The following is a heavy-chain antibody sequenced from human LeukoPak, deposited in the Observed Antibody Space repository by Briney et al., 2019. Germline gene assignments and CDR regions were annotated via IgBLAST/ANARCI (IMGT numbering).Heavy chain of an antibody. CDR1: GFTFSSYG. D-gene: IGHD5-18*01. CDR3: AKVTQYSPGTFDI. V-gene: IGHV3-30*18. J-gene: IGHJ3*02. CDR2: ISYDGSNK. Sequence: GGSLRLSCAASGFTFSSYGVHWVRQAPGKGLEWVAVISYDGSNKYYADSVKGRFTISRDNSKNTLYLQMNSLRAEDTAVYYCAKVTQYSPGTFDIWGQGTMVTVSS.